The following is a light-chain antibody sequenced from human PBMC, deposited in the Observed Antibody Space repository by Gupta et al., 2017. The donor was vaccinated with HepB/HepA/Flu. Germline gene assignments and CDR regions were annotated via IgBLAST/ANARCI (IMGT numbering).Light chain of an antibody. CDR3: QQYSDSTWT. CDR1: QDLGSSQVPWYP. CDR2: GAS. J-gene: IGKJ1*01. Sequence: EIVLTQSPGTLSLSPGERATLSCRASQDLGSSQVPWYPLAWFQQKPGQAPRLLIYGASGRATGIPDRFSGSGSGTDFTLTISRLESEDFAVYYCQQYSDSTWTFGQGTKVEIK. V-gene: IGKV3-20*01.